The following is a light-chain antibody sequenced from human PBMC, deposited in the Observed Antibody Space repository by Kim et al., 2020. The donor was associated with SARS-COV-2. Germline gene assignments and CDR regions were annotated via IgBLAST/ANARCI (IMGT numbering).Light chain of an antibody. V-gene: IGKV1-39*01. CDR2: AAS. J-gene: IGKJ3*01. Sequence: ASVGDRVTITCRTSQNINSHLNWYHQKPGRAPKLLIYAASTLQGGVPSRFSGGGSETDFTLTINSLQPEDFATYFCQQTYISPFTFGPGTKVDIK. CDR3: QQTYISPFT. CDR1: QNINSH.